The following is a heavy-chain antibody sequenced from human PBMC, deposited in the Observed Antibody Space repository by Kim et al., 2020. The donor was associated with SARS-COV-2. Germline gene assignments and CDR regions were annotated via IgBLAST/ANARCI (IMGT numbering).Heavy chain of an antibody. J-gene: IGHJ5*02. D-gene: IGHD3-3*01. V-gene: IGHV4-59*08. CDR3: ARHLRNMGEGLIFGVVIILAAFDP. Sequence: SETLSLTCTVSGGSISSHYWSWIRQPPGKGLEWIGYIYYSGSTNYNPSLKSRVTISVDTSKNQFSLKLSSVTAADTAVYYCARHLRNMGEGLIFGVVIILAAFDPWGQGTLVTVSS. CDR1: GGSISSHY. CDR2: IYYSGST.